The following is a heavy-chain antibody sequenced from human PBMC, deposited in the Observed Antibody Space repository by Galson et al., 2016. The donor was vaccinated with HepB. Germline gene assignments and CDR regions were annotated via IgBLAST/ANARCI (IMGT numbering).Heavy chain of an antibody. Sequence: SETLSLTCTVSGVSISSYYWSWIRQPPGKGLECIGYIYHSGSTNYNPSLKSRVTISVDTSKNQFSLKLRSVTAADTAVYYCASHDDSDWDYWGQGTLVTVSS. D-gene: IGHD3-9*01. CDR3: ASHDDSDWDY. CDR2: IYHSGST. V-gene: IGHV4-59*08. CDR1: GVSISSYY. J-gene: IGHJ4*02.